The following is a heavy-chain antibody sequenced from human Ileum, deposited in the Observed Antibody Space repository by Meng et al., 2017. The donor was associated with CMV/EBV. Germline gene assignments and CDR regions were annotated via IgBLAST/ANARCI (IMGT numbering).Heavy chain of an antibody. J-gene: IGHJ4*02. CDR1: GCIFSDRY. V-gene: IGHV3-72*01. CDR3: VRSGGFVADY. Sequence: CAAAGCIFSDRYIRCVRQAPGKGLEWIALIKNNANSCTTYHAASVKGGFTISTDDSKNSLYLQMNSLKAEDTAVYYCVRSGGFVADYWGQGALVTVSS. CDR2: IKNNANSCTT. D-gene: IGHD6-19*01.